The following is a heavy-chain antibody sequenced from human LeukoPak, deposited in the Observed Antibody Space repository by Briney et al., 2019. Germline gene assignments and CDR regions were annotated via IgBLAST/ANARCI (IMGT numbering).Heavy chain of an antibody. CDR2: ISSSGSTI. CDR3: ARDRGGYSGYDFDY. Sequence: RPGGSLRLSCAASGFTFSDYYMSWIRQAPGEGLEWVSYISSSGSTIYYADSVKGRFTTSRDNAKNSLYLQMNSLRAEDTAVYYCARDRGGYSGYDFDYWGQGTLVTVSS. V-gene: IGHV3-11*01. J-gene: IGHJ4*02. CDR1: GFTFSDYY. D-gene: IGHD5-12*01.